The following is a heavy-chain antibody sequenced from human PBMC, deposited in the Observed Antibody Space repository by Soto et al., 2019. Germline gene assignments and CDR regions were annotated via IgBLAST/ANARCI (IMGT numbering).Heavy chain of an antibody. J-gene: IGHJ4*02. D-gene: IGHD3-10*01. V-gene: IGHV4-31*03. CDR2: IYYSGST. CDR1: GGSISSGGYY. CDR3: ARGPRYGSYYYFDY. Sequence: SETLSLTCTVSGGSISSGGYYWSWIRQHPGKGLEWIGYIYYSGSTYYNPSLKSRVTISVDTSKNQFSLKLSSVTAADTAVYYCARGPRYGSYYYFDYWGQGTLVTVSS.